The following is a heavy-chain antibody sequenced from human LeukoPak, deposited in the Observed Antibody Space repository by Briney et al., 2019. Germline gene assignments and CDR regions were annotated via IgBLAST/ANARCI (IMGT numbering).Heavy chain of an antibody. CDR2: INWDGGST. D-gene: IGHD6-13*01. CDR3: AKDLGKVIAAAGTSGFDS. CDR1: GFNFDDYT. V-gene: IGHV3-43*01. J-gene: IGHJ4*01. Sequence: GGSLRLSCAASGFNFDDYTMHWVRQTPGKSLEWVSLINWDGGSTFYADSVKGRFTISRDTRKNFLYLQMISLRTEDTALYYCAKDLGKVIAAAGTSGFDSWGRGTLVTVSS.